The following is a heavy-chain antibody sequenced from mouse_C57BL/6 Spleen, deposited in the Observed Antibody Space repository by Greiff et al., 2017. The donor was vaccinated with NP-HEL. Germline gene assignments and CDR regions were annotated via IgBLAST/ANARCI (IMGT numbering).Heavy chain of an antibody. D-gene: IGHD1-1*01. V-gene: IGHV5-16*01. J-gene: IGHJ2*01. CDR2: INYDGSST. CDR3: ARGSGSSYFDY. CDR1: GFTFSDYY. Sequence: EVQRVESEGGLVQPGSSMKLSCTASGFTFSDYYMAWVRQVPEKGLEWVANINYDGSSTYYLDSLKSRFIISRDNAKNILYLQMSSLKSEDTATYYCARGSGSSYFDYWGQGTTLTVSS.